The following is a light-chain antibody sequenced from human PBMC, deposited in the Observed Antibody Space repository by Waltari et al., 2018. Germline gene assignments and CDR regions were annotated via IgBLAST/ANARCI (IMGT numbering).Light chain of an antibody. CDR2: GGS. Sequence: QSALTQPASVSGSPGQSITISCTGTSSDVGRYNLVSWYQQHPGKAPKLMIYGGSKRPSGGSTRVAGSKSGNPAAMTIAWLQAEDEADYYCCSYAGSSTYVFGTGTKVTVL. V-gene: IGLV2-23*01. CDR3: CSYAGSSTYV. J-gene: IGLJ1*01. CDR1: SSDVGRYNL.